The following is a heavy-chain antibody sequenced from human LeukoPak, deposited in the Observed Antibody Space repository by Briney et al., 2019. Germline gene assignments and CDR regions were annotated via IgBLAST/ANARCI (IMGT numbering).Heavy chain of an antibody. CDR1: GFRFTTNW. CDR3: AGSISTSVFDI. Sequence: GESLKISCTGSGFRFTTNWIGWVRQMPGKGLEWMGIIFPADSDTRYSPSFQGQVTIAVDKSISTAYLQWSSLKASDTAMYYCAGSISTSVFDIWGQGTMVTVSS. J-gene: IGHJ3*02. V-gene: IGHV5-51*01. D-gene: IGHD2-2*01. CDR2: IFPADSDT.